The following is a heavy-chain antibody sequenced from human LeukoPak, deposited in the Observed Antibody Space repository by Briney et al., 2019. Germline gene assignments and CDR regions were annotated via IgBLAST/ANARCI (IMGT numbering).Heavy chain of an antibody. CDR1: GYTFTSYY. Sequence: ASVKVSCKASGYTFTSYYMHWVRQAPGQGLEWMGRIIPILGIANYAQKFQGRVTITADKSTSTAYMELSSLRSEDTAVYYCARETLRRYYDSSGYTYYFDYWGQGTLVTVSS. J-gene: IGHJ4*02. CDR2: IIPILGIA. CDR3: ARETLRRYYDSSGYTYYFDY. D-gene: IGHD3-22*01. V-gene: IGHV1-69*04.